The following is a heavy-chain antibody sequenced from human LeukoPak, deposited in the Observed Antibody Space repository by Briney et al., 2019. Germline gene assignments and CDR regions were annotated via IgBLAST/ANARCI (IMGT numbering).Heavy chain of an antibody. Sequence: GESLKISCQGSGYKFSSYWIGWVRQMPGKGLEWMGLIYPGDSDTRYNPSFQGQVIISADKSINTAYLQWNTLKASDTATYYCARRYAEPASARFYFDSWGQGTLVSVSS. J-gene: IGHJ4*02. CDR2: IYPGDSDT. CDR3: ARRYAEPASARFYFDS. CDR1: GYKFSSYW. V-gene: IGHV5-51*01. D-gene: IGHD3-16*01.